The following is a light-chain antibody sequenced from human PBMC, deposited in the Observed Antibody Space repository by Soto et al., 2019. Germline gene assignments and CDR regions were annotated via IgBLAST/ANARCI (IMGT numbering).Light chain of an antibody. CDR3: NSMTTSSSSRFV. J-gene: IGLJ1*01. CDR2: DVN. Sequence: QSALTQPASVSGSPGQSITISCTGNSSDIGRYEYVSWYQQYPGKAPKLIIDDVNNRPSGVSNRFSGSKSGNAASLTISGLQAEDEADYYCNSMTTSSSSRFVFGTGTKVTVL. V-gene: IGLV2-14*01. CDR1: SSDIGRYEY.